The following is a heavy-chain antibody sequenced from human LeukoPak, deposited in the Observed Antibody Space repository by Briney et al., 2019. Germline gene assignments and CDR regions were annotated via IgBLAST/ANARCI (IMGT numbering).Heavy chain of an antibody. CDR3: ARDLEVVAAMDY. Sequence: GGSLRLSCAASGFTFSSYEMNWVRQAPGKGLEWVSGINWNGGSTVYADSVKGRFTISRDNAKNSLYLQMNSLRAEDTALYYCARDLEVVAAMDYWGQGTLVTVSS. J-gene: IGHJ4*02. V-gene: IGHV3-20*04. D-gene: IGHD2-15*01. CDR2: INWNGGST. CDR1: GFTFSSYE.